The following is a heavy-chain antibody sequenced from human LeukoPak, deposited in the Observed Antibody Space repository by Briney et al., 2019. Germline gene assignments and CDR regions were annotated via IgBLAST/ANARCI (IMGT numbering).Heavy chain of an antibody. V-gene: IGHV3-23*01. D-gene: IGHD4-17*01. CDR1: GFTFSDYS. J-gene: IGHJ4*02. CDR2: ISASGGPGT. CDR3: ARGSSTLTRHLDY. Sequence: GESLKISCAASGFTFSDYSMTWVRQAPRKGLQFVSIISASGGPGTYNTDAVRGRFTISRDNSKNTLYLQMNSLGAEDTARYYCARGSSTLTRHLDYWGQGTPVTVSS.